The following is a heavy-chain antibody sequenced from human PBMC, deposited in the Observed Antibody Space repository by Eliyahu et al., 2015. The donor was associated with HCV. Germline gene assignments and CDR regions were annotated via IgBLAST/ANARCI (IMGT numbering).Heavy chain of an antibody. Sequence: QVQLVQSGAEVKKPGASVKVSCKASGXTFTSYDINWVRQATGQGLEWMGWMNPNSGNTGYAQKFQGRVTMTRNTSISTAYMELSSLRSEDTAVYYCARSHSSSWYAGLVGMDVWGQGTTVTLSS. J-gene: IGHJ6*02. CDR3: ARSHSSSWYAGLVGMDV. V-gene: IGHV1-8*01. D-gene: IGHD6-13*01. CDR1: GXTFTSYD. CDR2: MNPNSGNT.